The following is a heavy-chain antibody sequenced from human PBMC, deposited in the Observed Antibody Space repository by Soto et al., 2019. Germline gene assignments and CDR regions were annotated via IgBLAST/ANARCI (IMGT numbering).Heavy chain of an antibody. V-gene: IGHV3-30-3*01. CDR2: ISYDGSHK. CDR1: GFTFSSYA. CDR3: ARDLRKRVESYVRNMDV. J-gene: IGHJ6*01. Sequence: QEQLVESGGGVVQPGGSLRLSCTASGFTFSSYAIHWVRQAPGKGLERVAVISYDGSHKYYADAVKGRFTISRENSKNTLYLHMTGLTAEDSAVYCCARDLRKRVESYVRNMDVWGQGARFTVST. D-gene: IGHD1-1*01.